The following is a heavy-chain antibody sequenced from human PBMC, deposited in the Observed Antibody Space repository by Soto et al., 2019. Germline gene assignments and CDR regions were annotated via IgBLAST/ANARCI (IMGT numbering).Heavy chain of an antibody. CDR3: AYSRPSRYYYYMDV. J-gene: IGHJ6*03. CDR1: GYTFTSYA. V-gene: IGHV1-3*01. D-gene: IGHD2-21*01. Sequence: ASVKVSCKASGYTFTSYAMHWVRQAPGQRLEWMGWINAGNGNTKYSQKFQGRVNITRDTSASTAYMELSSLRSEDTAVYYCAYSRPSRYYYYMDVWGKGTTVTVSS. CDR2: INAGNGNT.